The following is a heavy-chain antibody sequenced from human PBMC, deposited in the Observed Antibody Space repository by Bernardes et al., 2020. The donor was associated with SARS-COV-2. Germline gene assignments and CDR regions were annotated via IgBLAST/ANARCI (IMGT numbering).Heavy chain of an antibody. CDR3: ARGGVSRGPWFGELFAS. V-gene: IGHV3-74*01. J-gene: IGHJ5*01. CDR1: EFTFSSYW. Sequence: GGSLRLSCTVSEFTFSSYWMHWVRLVPGKGLEWVTRIKGDGTTSDYADSVKGRFTVSRDNAKNTLYLQMKSLRVEDTAVYYCARGGVSRGPWFGELFASWGQGTLVTVSS. D-gene: IGHD3-10*01. CDR2: IKGDGTTS.